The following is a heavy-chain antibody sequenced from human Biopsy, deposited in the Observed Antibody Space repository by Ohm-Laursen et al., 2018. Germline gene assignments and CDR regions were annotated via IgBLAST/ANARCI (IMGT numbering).Heavy chain of an antibody. J-gene: IGHJ4*02. CDR3: VRSLRNYDFLDS. D-gene: IGHD3-16*01. Sequence: SLRLSCAASGFNFDDYAMHWIRQGPGKGLEWVAGLTWNSGTIAYAGSVRGRFTISRDNAKNSLYLQMNNLTSEDTALYYCVRSLRNYDFLDSWGQGALVSVSS. CDR1: GFNFDDYA. V-gene: IGHV3-9*01. CDR2: LTWNSGTI.